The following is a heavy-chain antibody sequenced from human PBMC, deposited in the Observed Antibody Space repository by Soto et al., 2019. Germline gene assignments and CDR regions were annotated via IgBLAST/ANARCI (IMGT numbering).Heavy chain of an antibody. D-gene: IGHD3-3*01. Sequence: EVQLVESGGGLIQPGGSLRLSCAAAGFTVSSNYKSWVRQAPGKGLEWVSVIYSGGSTYYADSVKGRFTISRDNSKNTLYLQMNSLRVEDTAVYYCARVPTIFGVVTTYNCMDVWGQGTTVTVSS. CDR2: IYSGGST. CDR1: GFTVSSNY. V-gene: IGHV3-53*01. CDR3: ARVPTIFGVVTTYNCMDV. J-gene: IGHJ6*02.